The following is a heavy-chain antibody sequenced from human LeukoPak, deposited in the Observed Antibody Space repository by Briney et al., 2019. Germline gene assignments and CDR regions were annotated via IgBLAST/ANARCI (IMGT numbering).Heavy chain of an antibody. CDR2: IYSYGST. J-gene: IGHJ4*02. CDR3: ARDPTSDPGGIY. Sequence: PGGSLRLSCTVSGITVSNNYLSWVRESPGKGLEWGSVIYSYGSTYYADSVKGRFTISRDNSKNSLNLQMNGLRAEDTALYFCARDPTSDPGGIYWGQGTLVTVSS. V-gene: IGHV3-66*01. D-gene: IGHD2/OR15-2a*01. CDR1: GITVSNNY.